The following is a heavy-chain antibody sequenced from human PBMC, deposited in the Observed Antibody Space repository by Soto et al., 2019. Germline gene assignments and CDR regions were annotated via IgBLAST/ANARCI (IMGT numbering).Heavy chain of an antibody. D-gene: IGHD5-12*01. CDR2: INHSGST. J-gene: IGHJ6*02. Sequence: QVQLQQWGAGLLMPTETLSLTCAVYGGSFSGYCWSWIRQPPGKGLEWIGEINHSGSTNYNPSLKSRVTISVDTSKNQFSLKLSSVTAADTAVYYCARGWNGSGYDAPPTDYGMDVWGQGTTVTVSS. CDR3: ARGWNGSGYDAPPTDYGMDV. CDR1: GGSFSGYC. V-gene: IGHV4-34*01.